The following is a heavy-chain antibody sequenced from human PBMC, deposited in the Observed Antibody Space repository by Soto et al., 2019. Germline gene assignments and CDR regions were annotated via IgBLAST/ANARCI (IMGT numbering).Heavy chain of an antibody. Sequence: PGGSLRLSCAASGFTFSSYAMHWVRQAPGKGLEWVAVISYDGSNKYYADSVKGRFTISRDNSKNTLYLQMNSLRAEDTAVYYCARDPPNYDSSGYFYYWGQGTLVTVSS. V-gene: IGHV3-30-3*01. D-gene: IGHD3-22*01. J-gene: IGHJ4*02. CDR1: GFTFSSYA. CDR3: ARDPPNYDSSGYFYY. CDR2: ISYDGSNK.